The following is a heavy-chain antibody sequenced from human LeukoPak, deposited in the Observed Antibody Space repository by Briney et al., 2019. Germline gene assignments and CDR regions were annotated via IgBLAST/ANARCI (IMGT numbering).Heavy chain of an antibody. Sequence: PGGSLRLSCAASGFTFSSYSMNWVRQAPGKGLEWVANIKQDGSEKYYVDSVKGRFTISRDNAKNSLYLQMNSLRAEDTAVYYCAREFSGSNYGFPFDYWGQGTLVTVSS. J-gene: IGHJ4*02. CDR3: AREFSGSNYGFPFDY. D-gene: IGHD1-26*01. CDR1: GFTFSSYS. V-gene: IGHV3-7*01. CDR2: IKQDGSEK.